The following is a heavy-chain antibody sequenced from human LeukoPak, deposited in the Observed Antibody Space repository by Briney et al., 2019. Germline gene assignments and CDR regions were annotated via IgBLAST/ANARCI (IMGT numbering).Heavy chain of an antibody. V-gene: IGHV1-2*06. CDR2: INPNSGGT. J-gene: IGHJ4*02. D-gene: IGHD5-18*01. CDR3: ARGPEGYSYGYSPDY. CDR1: GYTFTGYY. Sequence: AASVKVSCKASGYTFTGYYMHWVRQAPGQGLEWMGRINPNSGGTNYAQKFQGRVTMTRDTSISTAYMELGRLRSDDTAVYYCARGPEGYSYGYSPDYWGQGTLVTVSS.